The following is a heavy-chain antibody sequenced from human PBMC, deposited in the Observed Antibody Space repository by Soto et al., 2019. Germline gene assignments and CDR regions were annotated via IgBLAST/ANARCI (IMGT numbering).Heavy chain of an antibody. Sequence: LSETLSLTCPVSGGSISSYYWSWIRQPAGKGLEWIGRIYTSGSTNYNPSLKSRVTMSVDTSKNQFSLKLSSVTAADTAVYYCASSPRRISNYYGMDVWGQGTTVTVSS. CDR2: IYTSGST. CDR3: ASSPRRISNYYGMDV. V-gene: IGHV4-4*07. J-gene: IGHJ6*02. CDR1: GGSISSYY.